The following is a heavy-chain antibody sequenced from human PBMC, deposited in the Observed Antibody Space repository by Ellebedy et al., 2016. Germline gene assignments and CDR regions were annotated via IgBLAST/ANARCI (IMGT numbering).Heavy chain of an antibody. CDR2: IYYSGST. J-gene: IGHJ4*02. CDR3: ARLNSGDPEPYFDY. Sequence: SETLSLTCTVSGGSISSGGYYWSWIRQHPGKGLEWIGSIYYSGSTYYNPSLKSRVTISVDTSKNQFSLKLSSVTAADTAVYYCARLNSGDPEPYFDYWGQGTLVTVSS. D-gene: IGHD2-21*02. CDR1: GGSISSGGYY. V-gene: IGHV4-39*01.